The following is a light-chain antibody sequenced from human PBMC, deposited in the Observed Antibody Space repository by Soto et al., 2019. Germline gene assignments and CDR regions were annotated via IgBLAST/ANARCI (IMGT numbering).Light chain of an antibody. Sequence: AIRMTQSPSSISAFTGDRVTITCRASQGISSYLAWYQQKPGKAPKLLVSAASTLQSGVPSRFSGSGSGTDFTLTISCLQSEDFATYYCQHYYSYPFTFGPGTKVAIK. CDR2: AAS. CDR3: QHYYSYPFT. CDR1: QGISSY. J-gene: IGKJ3*01. V-gene: IGKV1-8*01.